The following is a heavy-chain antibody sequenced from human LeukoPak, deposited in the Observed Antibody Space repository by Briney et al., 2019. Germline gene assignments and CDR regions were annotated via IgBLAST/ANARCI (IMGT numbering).Heavy chain of an antibody. Sequence: GESLKISCKGSGYSFTSYWIGWVRQMPGKGLEWMGIIYPGDSDTRYSPSFQGQVTISADKSISTAYLQWSSLKASDTAVYYCASCGGDCYSDLDYFDYWGQGTLVTVSS. CDR3: ASCGGDCYSDLDYFDY. V-gene: IGHV5-51*01. CDR2: IYPGDSDT. D-gene: IGHD2-21*02. CDR1: GYSFTSYW. J-gene: IGHJ4*02.